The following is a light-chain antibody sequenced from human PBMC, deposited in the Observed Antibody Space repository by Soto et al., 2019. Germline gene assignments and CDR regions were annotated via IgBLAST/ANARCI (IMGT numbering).Light chain of an antibody. CDR3: QQYGSSPTT. CDR2: GAS. Sequence: ESVLTQSPGTMSLSPGERATLSCRASQSVSNNWLAWYQQKPGQAPRLLIYGASSRATGIADRFSGSGSGTDFTLTISRLEPEDFALYYCQQYGSSPTTFGQGTKVDIK. V-gene: IGKV3-20*01. CDR1: QSVSNNW. J-gene: IGKJ1*01.